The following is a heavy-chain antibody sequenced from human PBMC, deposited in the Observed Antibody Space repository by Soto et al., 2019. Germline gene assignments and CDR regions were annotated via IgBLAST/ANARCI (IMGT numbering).Heavy chain of an antibody. V-gene: IGHV3-11*06. CDR3: ASVAVLAAAGTTAH. Sequence: SLSPSSAAAGFTFGAYYMSWIRPVPGRGLDWVAYIIGTSDSIPYADSVKGRFTISRDNPKNSLYLQMNSLRAEDTAVYYCASVAVLAAAGTTAHWGQGTLVTVSS. J-gene: IGHJ4*02. CDR1: GFTFGAYY. CDR2: IIGTSDSI. D-gene: IGHD6-13*01.